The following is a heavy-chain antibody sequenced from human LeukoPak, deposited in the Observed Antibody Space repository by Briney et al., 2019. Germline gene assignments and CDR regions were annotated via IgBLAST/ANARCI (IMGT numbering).Heavy chain of an antibody. CDR3: ARVPTPDSSGESDAFDI. J-gene: IGHJ3*02. V-gene: IGHV3-48*01. CDR2: ISSSSSTI. CDR1: GFTFSSYS. D-gene: IGHD6-25*01. Sequence: GGSLRLSCAASGFTFSSYSMNWVRQAPGKGLEWVSYISSSSSTIYYADSVKGRFTISRDNAKNSLYLQMNSLRAEDTAVYYCARVPTPDSSGESDAFDIWGQGTMVTVSS.